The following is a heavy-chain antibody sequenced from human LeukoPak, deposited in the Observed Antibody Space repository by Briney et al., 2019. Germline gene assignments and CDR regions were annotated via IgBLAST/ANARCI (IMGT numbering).Heavy chain of an antibody. Sequence: PGGSLRLSCAASGFTFSDYDMHWVRQATGKGLEWVSAIGTAGDTYYTGSVKGRFTISRENAKNSLYLQMNSLRAGDTAVYYCARVAKERVGGVYYPDYWGQGTLVTVSS. CDR2: IGTAGDT. V-gene: IGHV3-13*01. D-gene: IGHD1-1*01. J-gene: IGHJ4*02. CDR1: GFTFSDYD. CDR3: ARVAKERVGGVYYPDY.